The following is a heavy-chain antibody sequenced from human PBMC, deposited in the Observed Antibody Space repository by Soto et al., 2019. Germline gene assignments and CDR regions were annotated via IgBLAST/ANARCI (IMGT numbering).Heavy chain of an antibody. CDR3: ARDRYCSSTSCSYGMDV. D-gene: IGHD2-2*01. CDR1: GVTFSSYS. Sequence: PGGSLRLSCAASGVTFSSYSMNWVRQAPGKGLEWVSSISSSSSYIYYADSVKGRFTISRDNAKNSLYLQMNSLRAEDTAVYYCARDRYCSSTSCSYGMDVWGQGTTVTVSS. J-gene: IGHJ6*02. V-gene: IGHV3-21*01. CDR2: ISSSSSYI.